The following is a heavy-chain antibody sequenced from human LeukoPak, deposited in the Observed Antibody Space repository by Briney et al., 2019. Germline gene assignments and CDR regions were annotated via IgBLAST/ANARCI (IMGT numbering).Heavy chain of an antibody. Sequence: GASVKVSCKASGGTFSSCAISWVRQAPGQGLEWMGGIIPIFGTANYAQKFQGRVTMTRDTSTSTVYMELSSLRSEDTAVYYCARVHVFGYYDSSGYFDYWGQGTLVTVSS. CDR3: ARVHVFGYYDSSGYFDY. V-gene: IGHV1-69*05. J-gene: IGHJ4*02. CDR2: IIPIFGTA. D-gene: IGHD3-22*01. CDR1: GGTFSSCA.